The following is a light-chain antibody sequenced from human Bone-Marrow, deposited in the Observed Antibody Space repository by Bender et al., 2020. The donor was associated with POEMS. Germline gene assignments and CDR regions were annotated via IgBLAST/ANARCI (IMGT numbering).Light chain of an antibody. CDR3: QSYDSDLNGWV. Sequence: GAGFGVNWYQHLPGTAPNLLIYANINRPSAIPDRFSGSQSGTSASLAITGLQSEDEAAYFCQSYDSDLNGWVFGGGTKLTVL. CDR1: GAGFG. J-gene: IGLJ3*02. V-gene: IGLV1-40*01. CDR2: ANI.